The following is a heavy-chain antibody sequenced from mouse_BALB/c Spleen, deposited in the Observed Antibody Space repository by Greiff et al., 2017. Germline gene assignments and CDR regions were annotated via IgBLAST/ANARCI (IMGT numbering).Heavy chain of an antibody. CDR3: ARHGDYGSSHFAY. CDR1: GFTFSSYG. Sequence: EVKVVESGGDLVKPGGSLKLSCAASGFTFSSYGMSWVRQTPDKRLEWVATISSGGSYTYYPDSVKGRFTISRDNAKNTLYLQMSSLKSEDTAMYYCARHGDYGSSHFAYWGQGTLVTVSA. D-gene: IGHD1-1*01. V-gene: IGHV5-6*01. J-gene: IGHJ3*01. CDR2: ISSGGSYT.